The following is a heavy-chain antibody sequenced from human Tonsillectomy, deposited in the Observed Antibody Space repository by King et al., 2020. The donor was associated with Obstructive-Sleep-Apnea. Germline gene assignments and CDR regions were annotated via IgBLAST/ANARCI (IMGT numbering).Heavy chain of an antibody. CDR2: IYYSGST. CDR3: AGWAGYYGSSGYYGWFDP. Sequence: QLQESGPGLVKPSETLSLTCTVSGGSISSSSYYWGWIRQPPGKGLEWIGSIYYSGSTYYNPSLKSRVTISVDTSKNQFSLKLSSVTAADTAVYYCAGWAGYYGSSGYYGWFDPWGQGTLVPGS. D-gene: IGHD3-22*01. CDR1: GGSISSSSYY. V-gene: IGHV4-39*01. J-gene: IGHJ5*02.